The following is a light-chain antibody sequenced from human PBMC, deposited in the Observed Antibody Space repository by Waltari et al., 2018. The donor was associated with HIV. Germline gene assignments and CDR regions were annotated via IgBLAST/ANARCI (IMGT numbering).Light chain of an antibody. V-gene: IGLV1-40*01. J-gene: IGLJ3*02. CDR1: SSNIGAGYD. CDR2: GNM. Sequence: QSVLTQPPSVSGAPGQRVTISCTGSSSNIGAGYDVHWYQQLPGTAPKLLIYGNMNRPAGVPDRFSGSKSGTAASLAITGLQAEDEADYYCQSYDSSLSGVFGGGTKLTVL. CDR3: QSYDSSLSGV.